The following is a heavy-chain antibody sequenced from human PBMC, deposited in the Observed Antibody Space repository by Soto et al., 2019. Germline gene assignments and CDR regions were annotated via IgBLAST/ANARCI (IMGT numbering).Heavy chain of an antibody. Sequence: QVQLVESGGGVVQPERSLILCCAASGFTLSSYTMHWVRQAPGKGLEWVAVISYDGSNTYYADSVKGRFTISRDTSKNMLTLQMNTLSAVDTALYNCARETEYGSSWYHFDYWGQGTLVTVSP. V-gene: IGHV3-30-3*01. J-gene: IGHJ4*02. CDR3: ARETEYGSSWYHFDY. CDR2: ISYDGSNT. D-gene: IGHD6-13*01. CDR1: GFTLSSYT.